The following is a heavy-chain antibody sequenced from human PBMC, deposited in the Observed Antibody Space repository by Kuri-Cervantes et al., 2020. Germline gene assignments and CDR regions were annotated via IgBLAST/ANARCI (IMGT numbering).Heavy chain of an antibody. CDR1: GGSVSSGSYY. CDR3: ARAPYCSGGSCYYKPGRPNYYYMDV. V-gene: IGHV4-61*01. J-gene: IGHJ6*03. CDR2: IYYSGST. Sequence: SETLSLTCTVSGGSVSSGSYYWSWIRQPPGKGLEWIGYIYYSGSTNYNPSLKSRVTISVDTSKNQFSLKLSSVTAADTAVYYCARAPYCSGGSCYYKPGRPNYYYMDVWGKGTTVTVSS. D-gene: IGHD2-15*01.